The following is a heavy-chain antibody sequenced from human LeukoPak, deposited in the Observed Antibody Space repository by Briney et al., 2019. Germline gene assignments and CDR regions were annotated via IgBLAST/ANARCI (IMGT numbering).Heavy chain of an antibody. CDR3: ARRRGGEYGYCSSTSCYRYWFDP. Sequence: SETLSLTCTVSGGSISSYYWSWLRQPPGKGLEWIGYIYYSGSTNYNPSLKSRVTISVDTSKNQFSLKLSSVTAADTAVYYCARRRGGEYGYCSSTSCYRYWFDPWGQGTLVTVSS. D-gene: IGHD2-2*01. V-gene: IGHV4-59*01. CDR2: IYYSGST. J-gene: IGHJ5*02. CDR1: GGSISSYY.